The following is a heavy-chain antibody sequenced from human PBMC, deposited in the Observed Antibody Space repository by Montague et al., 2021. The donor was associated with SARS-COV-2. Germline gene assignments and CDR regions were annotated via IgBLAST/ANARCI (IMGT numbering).Heavy chain of an antibody. Sequence: SLRLSCAASGFTFSSYSMNWVRQAPGKGLEWVSSISSNSSYIYYSDSVKGLFTISRDNAKNSLYLQMNSLRAEDTAVYYCAREIVTLAGLGLIREYGMDVWGQGTTVTVSS. V-gene: IGHV3-21*01. CDR1: GFTFSSYS. CDR2: ISSNSSYI. J-gene: IGHJ6*02. D-gene: IGHD2-15*01. CDR3: AREIVTLAGLGLIREYGMDV.